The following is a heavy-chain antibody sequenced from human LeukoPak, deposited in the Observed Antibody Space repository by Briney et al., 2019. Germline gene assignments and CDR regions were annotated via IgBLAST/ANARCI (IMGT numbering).Heavy chain of an antibody. CDR1: GYTLTELS. CDR2: FDPEDGET. D-gene: IGHD6-19*01. Sequence: ASVKVSCKVSGYTLTELSMHWVRQAPGKGLEWMGGFDPEDGETIYAQKFQGRVTMTRDTSTSTVYMELSSLRSEDTAVYYCARDRRLVPGWFDPWGQGTLVTVSS. J-gene: IGHJ5*02. CDR3: ARDRRLVPGWFDP. V-gene: IGHV1-24*01.